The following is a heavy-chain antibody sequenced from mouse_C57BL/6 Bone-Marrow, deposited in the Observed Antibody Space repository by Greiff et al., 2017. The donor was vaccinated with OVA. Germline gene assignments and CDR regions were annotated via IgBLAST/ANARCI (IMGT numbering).Heavy chain of an antibody. CDR2: ISSGGDYI. CDR3: TRDLTGPSMDY. Sequence: VESGEGLVKPGGSLKLSCAASGFTFSSYAMSWVRQTPEKRLEWVAYISSGGDYIYYADTVKGRFTISRDNARNTLYLQMSSLKSEDTAMYYCTRDLTGPSMDYWGQGTSVTVSS. J-gene: IGHJ4*01. V-gene: IGHV5-9-1*02. D-gene: IGHD4-1*01. CDR1: GFTFSSYA.